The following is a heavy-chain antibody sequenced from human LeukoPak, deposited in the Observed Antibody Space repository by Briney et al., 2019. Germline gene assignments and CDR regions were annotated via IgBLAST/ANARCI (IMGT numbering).Heavy chain of an antibody. CDR2: IIPIFGTA. Sequence: AVKVSCKASGGTFSSYAISWVRQAPGQGLEWMGGIIPIFGTANYAQKFQGRVTITADKSTSTAYMELSSLRSEDTAVYYCATWADLGVAGTRCAFDIWGQGTMVTVSS. V-gene: IGHV1-69*06. J-gene: IGHJ3*02. D-gene: IGHD6-19*01. CDR3: ATWADLGVAGTRCAFDI. CDR1: GGTFSSYA.